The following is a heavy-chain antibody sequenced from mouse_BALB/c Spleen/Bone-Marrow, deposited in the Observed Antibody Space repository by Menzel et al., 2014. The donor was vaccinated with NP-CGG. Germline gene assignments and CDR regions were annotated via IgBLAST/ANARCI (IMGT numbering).Heavy chain of an antibody. CDR3: ARGIRNYFEY. CDR2: ILPGSGST. D-gene: IGHD3-2*02. Sequence: LVESGAELMKPGASVKISCKATGYTFSSYWIEFIKQRPGHGLEWIGEILPGSGSTHYNEKFKGRATFTADTSPNTGYMQLSSLTSEDSAVYYCARGIRNYFEYWGQGTTRTVAS. V-gene: IGHV1-9*01. CDR1: GYTFSSYW. J-gene: IGHJ2*01.